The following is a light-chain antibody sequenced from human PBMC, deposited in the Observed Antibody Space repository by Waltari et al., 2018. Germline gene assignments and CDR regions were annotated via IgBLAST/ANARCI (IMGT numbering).Light chain of an antibody. CDR2: SDN. CDR1: SSNIGSNA. CDR3: VAWDDRLNARV. Sequence: QSVLTQPPSASGTPGQRVIISCSGSSSNIGSNAVNWYQLLPGTAPKLLVYSDNQRPSGVPARLSVSKSGTSASLAISGLQSADEADYYCVAWDDRLNARVFGTGTKVTVL. V-gene: IGLV1-44*01. J-gene: IGLJ1*01.